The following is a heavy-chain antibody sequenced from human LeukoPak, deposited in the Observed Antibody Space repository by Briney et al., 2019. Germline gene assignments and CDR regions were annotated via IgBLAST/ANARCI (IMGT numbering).Heavy chain of an antibody. CDR1: GFTFSDTW. J-gene: IGHJ3*02. CDR2: IRSDGSDT. Sequence: GGSLRLSCAASGFTFSDTWMHWVRQAPGKGLVWVSRIRSDGSDTRYAESVKGRFTISRDNAKNSLYLQMNSLRAEDTAVYYCARARGRSINDAFDIWGQGTMVTVSS. CDR3: ARARGRSINDAFDI. D-gene: IGHD3-16*01. V-gene: IGHV3-74*01.